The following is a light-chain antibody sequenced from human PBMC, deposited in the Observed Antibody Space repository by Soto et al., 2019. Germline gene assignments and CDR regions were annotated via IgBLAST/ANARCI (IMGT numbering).Light chain of an antibody. Sequence: EIVMTQSPATLSGSVGDRVTITCRASQTISSWLAWYQQKPGKAPKLLIYKASTLKSGVPSRFSGSGSGTEFTLTISSLQPDDFATYYCQHYNSYSEAFGQGTKVDI. V-gene: IGKV1-5*03. CDR3: QHYNSYSEA. J-gene: IGKJ1*01. CDR2: KAS. CDR1: QTISSW.